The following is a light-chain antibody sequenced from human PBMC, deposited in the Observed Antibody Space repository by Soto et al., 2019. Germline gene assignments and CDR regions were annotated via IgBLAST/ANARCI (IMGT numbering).Light chain of an antibody. CDR1: SSDVGVYNY. Sequence: QSALTQPASVSGSPGQSITISCTGTSSDVGVYNYVSWYQQHPGKAPKLMIYEDSNRPSGVSNRFSGSKSGNTASLTISGLQAEDEADYYCSSYTSSSTVVFGGGTKLTVL. CDR2: EDS. V-gene: IGLV2-14*01. J-gene: IGLJ3*02. CDR3: SSYTSSSTVV.